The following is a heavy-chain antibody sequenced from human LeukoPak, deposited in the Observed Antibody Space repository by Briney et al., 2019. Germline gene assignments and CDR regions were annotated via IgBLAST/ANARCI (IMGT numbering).Heavy chain of an antibody. V-gene: IGHV4-34*01. Sequence: SETLSLTCAVYGGSLSGYYWSWIRQPPGKGLEWIGGINHSGSTNYNPSLKSRVTISVDTSKNQFSLKLSSVTAADTAVYYCASAYCGGDCQIPWGQGTLVTVSS. D-gene: IGHD2-21*02. CDR2: INHSGST. CDR3: ASAYCGGDCQIP. CDR1: GGSLSGYY. J-gene: IGHJ5*02.